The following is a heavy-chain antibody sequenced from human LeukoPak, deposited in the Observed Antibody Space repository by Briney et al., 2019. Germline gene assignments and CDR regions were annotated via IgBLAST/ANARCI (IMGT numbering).Heavy chain of an antibody. J-gene: IGHJ4*02. CDR1: GFTFSSYA. V-gene: IGHV3-30*07. D-gene: IGHD5-18*01. CDR3: AKDHRLPDY. CDR2: ISYDGSNK. Sequence: PGGSLRLSCAASGFTFSSYAMHWVRQAPGKGLEWVAVISYDGSNKYYADSVKGRFTISRDNSKNTLYLQMNSLRAEDTAVYYCAKDHRLPDYWGQGTLVTVSS.